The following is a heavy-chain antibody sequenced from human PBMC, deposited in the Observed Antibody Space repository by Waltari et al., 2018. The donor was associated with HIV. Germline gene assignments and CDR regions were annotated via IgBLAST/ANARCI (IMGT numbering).Heavy chain of an antibody. D-gene: IGHD6-13*01. Sequence: EVQLVESGGGPVKPGGSLRLSCRASGFTFNSYSLNWVRQAPGNGVEWISSISSSGTFTHYADSVKGRFTISRDNANKSVYLQMNSLRAEDTAVYYCARDSRDNSWSLNFFDPWGQGTLVTVSS. CDR2: ISSSGTFT. V-gene: IGHV3-21*01. J-gene: IGHJ5*02. CDR3: ARDSRDNSWSLNFFDP. CDR1: GFTFNSYS.